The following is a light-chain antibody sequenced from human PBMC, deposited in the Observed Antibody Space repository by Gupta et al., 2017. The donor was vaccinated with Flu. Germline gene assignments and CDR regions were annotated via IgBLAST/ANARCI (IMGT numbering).Light chain of an antibody. V-gene: IGKV1-39*01. CDR2: SGS. Sequence: QLTQSPSSLSASVGDRVTLTCRASQSISDYLSWYQQVPGNPPKLLIYSGSILENGVPSRFGGSGSGTDFTLTIIRLHPEDFAIYYWQQCYSAPQTFGPGTKVDVK. J-gene: IGKJ3*01. CDR1: QSISDY. CDR3: QQCYSAPQT.